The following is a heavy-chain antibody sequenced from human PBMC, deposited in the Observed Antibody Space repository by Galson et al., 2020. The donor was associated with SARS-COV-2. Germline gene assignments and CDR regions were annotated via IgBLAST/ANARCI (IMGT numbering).Heavy chain of an antibody. CDR1: GESIRSYY. CDR3: ARHGSGYSGSYFDY. J-gene: IGHJ4*02. CDR2: IYYTGSA. Sequence: ASETLSLTCIVSGESIRSYYWSWIRQPPGKGLEWVGYIYYTGSADYTPSLRSRGTILIDTSKNQFSLELISVTAADTAVYYCARHGSGYSGSYFDYWGQGTLVTVSS. D-gene: IGHD5-12*01. V-gene: IGHV4-59*08.